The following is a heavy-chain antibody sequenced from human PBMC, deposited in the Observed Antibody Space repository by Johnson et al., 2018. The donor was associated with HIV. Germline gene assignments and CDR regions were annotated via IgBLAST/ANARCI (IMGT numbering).Heavy chain of an antibody. CDR2: VAYDGSKK. CDR1: GFTFDDYG. Sequence: QVQLVESGGGVVRPGESLRLSCAASGFTFDDYGMSWVRQAPGQGLEWVAIVAYDGSKKYYADSVKGRFTISRDNSTNTLYLQMNSLRPEDTAVYYCAREVYAHDAFDIWGQGTMVTVSS. D-gene: IGHD3-16*01. CDR3: AREVYAHDAFDI. J-gene: IGHJ3*02. V-gene: IGHV3-30*03.